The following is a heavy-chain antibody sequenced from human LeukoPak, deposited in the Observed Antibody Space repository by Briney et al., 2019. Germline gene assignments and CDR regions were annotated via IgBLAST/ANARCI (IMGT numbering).Heavy chain of an antibody. Sequence: GGSLRLSSAASGFTFSSYSMNWGRQAPGEGLEWVSYISSSSSTIYYAVSVKGRFTISRDNAKNSLYLQMNSLRAEDTAVYYCAELGITMIGGVWGKGTTVTISS. J-gene: IGHJ6*04. CDR2: ISSSSSTI. V-gene: IGHV3-48*04. D-gene: IGHD3-10*02. CDR3: AELGITMIGGV. CDR1: GFTFSSYS.